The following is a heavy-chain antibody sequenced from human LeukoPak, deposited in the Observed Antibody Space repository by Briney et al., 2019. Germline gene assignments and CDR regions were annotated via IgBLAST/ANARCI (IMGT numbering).Heavy chain of an antibody. CDR3: ATRVPAAPRYYYYGMDV. V-gene: IGHV3-11*01. CDR1: GFTFSDYY. D-gene: IGHD2-2*01. Sequence: NPGGSLRLSCAASGFTFSDYYMSWIRQAPGKGLEWVSYISSSGSTIYYADSVKSRFTISRDNAKNSLYLQMNSLRAEDTAVYYCATRVPAAPRYYYYGMDVWGQGTTVTVSS. J-gene: IGHJ6*02. CDR2: ISSSGSTI.